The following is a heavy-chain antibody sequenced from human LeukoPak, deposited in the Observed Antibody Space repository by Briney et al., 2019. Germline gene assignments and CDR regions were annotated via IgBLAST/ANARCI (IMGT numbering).Heavy chain of an antibody. D-gene: IGHD3-16*02. CDR3: ARDYRSSTIHHGNWFDP. CDR2: TYYRSKWYN. Sequence: SQTLSLTCAISGDSVSSNSAAWNWIRQSPSRGLEWLGRTYYRSKWYNDYAVSVKSRITINPDTSKNQFSLQLNSVTPEDTAVYYCARDYRSSTIHHGNWFDPWGQGTLVTVSS. J-gene: IGHJ5*02. CDR1: GDSVSSNSAA. V-gene: IGHV6-1*01.